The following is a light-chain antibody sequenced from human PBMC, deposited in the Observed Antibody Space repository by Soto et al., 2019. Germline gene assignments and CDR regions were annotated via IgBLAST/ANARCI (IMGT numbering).Light chain of an antibody. CDR2: HVS. V-gene: IGKV3-15*01. J-gene: IGKJ1*01. CDR1: QSVGPN. CDR3: QQYGSSPPT. Sequence: EIVMTQSPATLSVSPGEGVTLSCRASQSVGPNLVWYQQRFGQSPRLLIYHVSTRATGVPARFSGSGSGTDFTLTINRLEPEDFALYYCQQYGSSPPTFGQGTKVDIK.